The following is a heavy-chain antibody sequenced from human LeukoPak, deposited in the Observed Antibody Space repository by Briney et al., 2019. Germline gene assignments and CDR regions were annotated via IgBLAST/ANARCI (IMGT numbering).Heavy chain of an antibody. V-gene: IGHV4-61*01. J-gene: IGHJ5*01. CDR3: ARKFDS. CDR1: GGSVSSGNYY. CDR2: IYNSGST. Sequence: PSETLSLTCTVSGGSVSSGNYYWSWIRQPPGKGLEWIGSIYNSGSTNYNPSLKSRVTVSVDTSKNQFSLKLSFVTVADTAVYYCARKFDSWGQGTLVTVSS.